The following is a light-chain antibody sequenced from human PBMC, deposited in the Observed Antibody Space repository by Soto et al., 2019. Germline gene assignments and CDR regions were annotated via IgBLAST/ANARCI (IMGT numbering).Light chain of an antibody. V-gene: IGLV2-14*01. CDR2: EVN. CDR3: SSYASSNTVL. Sequence: QSALTQPASVSASPGQSITISCTGTSSDVGGYNYVSWYEQHPGKAPKLIIYEVNNRPPGVSSRFSGSKSGNTASLTISGLQAEDEADYYCSSYASSNTVLFGGGTKVTVL. J-gene: IGLJ2*01. CDR1: SSDVGGYNY.